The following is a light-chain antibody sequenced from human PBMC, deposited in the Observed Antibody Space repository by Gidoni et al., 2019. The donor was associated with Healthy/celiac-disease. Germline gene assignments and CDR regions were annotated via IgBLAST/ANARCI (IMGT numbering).Light chain of an antibody. J-gene: IGLJ2*01. CDR2: QDS. CDR3: QAWDSSTVV. CDR1: KLGDKY. Sequence: SYKRTQPPSVSVSPGQTASITCSGDKLGDKYACWYQQKPGQSPVLVIYQDSKRPSGIPARFSGSNSGNTATLTISGTQAMDEADYYCQAWDSSTVVFGGGTKLTVL. V-gene: IGLV3-1*01.